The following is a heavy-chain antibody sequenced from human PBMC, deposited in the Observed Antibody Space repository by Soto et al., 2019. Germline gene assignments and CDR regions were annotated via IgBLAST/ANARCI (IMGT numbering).Heavy chain of an antibody. J-gene: IGHJ4*02. Sequence: QVQLQESGPGLVKPSQTLSLTCTVSGGSISSGDYYWSWIRQPPGKGLEWIGYIYYSGSTYYNPSLKSRVTISVATSKNQFSLKLSSVTAADTAVYSGARAVTTVTTPSVFDYWGQGTLVTVSS. CDR3: ARAVTTVTTPSVFDY. CDR1: GGSISSGDYY. D-gene: IGHD4-17*01. CDR2: IYYSGST. V-gene: IGHV4-30-4*01.